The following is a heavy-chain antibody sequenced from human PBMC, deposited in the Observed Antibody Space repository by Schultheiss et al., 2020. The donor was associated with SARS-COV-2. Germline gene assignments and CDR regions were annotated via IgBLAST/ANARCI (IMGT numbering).Heavy chain of an antibody. CDR3: ARSCSTTRCYTSIGDY. Sequence: ASVKVSCKASGYTFTSYGISWVRQAPGQGLEWMGWISAYNGNTNYAQKFQGRVTMTRDTSITTAYMELRRLTSDDTAVYYCARSCSTTRCYTSIGDYWGQGTLVTVSS. J-gene: IGHJ4*02. CDR2: ISAYNGNT. V-gene: IGHV1-18*04. CDR1: GYTFTSYG. D-gene: IGHD2-2*02.